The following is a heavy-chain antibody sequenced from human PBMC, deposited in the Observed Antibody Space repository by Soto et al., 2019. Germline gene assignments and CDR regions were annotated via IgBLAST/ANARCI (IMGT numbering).Heavy chain of an antibody. CDR3: ARGELLWFGELLR. V-gene: IGHV1-8*01. D-gene: IGHD3-10*01. CDR1: GYTFTSYE. Sequence: QVQLVQSGAEGKKPGASVKVSCKASGYTFTSYEINWVRQATGQGLEWMGWMNPNSGDTGYAQKFQGRGTMTRNTSISTAYMELSSLRSADTAVYYCARGELLWFGELLRWGQGTLVTVSS. J-gene: IGHJ4*02. CDR2: MNPNSGDT.